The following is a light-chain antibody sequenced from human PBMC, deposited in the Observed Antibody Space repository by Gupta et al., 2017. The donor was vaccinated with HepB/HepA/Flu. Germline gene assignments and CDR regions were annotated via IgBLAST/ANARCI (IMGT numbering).Light chain of an antibody. CDR2: AAS. Sequence: EIVMTQSPVTLSVSPGGRATLSCRASRSISTRLAWYQQRPGQAPRLLIYAASTRAPGISARFSGSGSGTLFSLTISSLQSEDSALYYCQQYDNWHPLTFGGGTKVEI. V-gene: IGKV3-15*01. CDR1: RSISTR. J-gene: IGKJ4*01. CDR3: QQYDNWHPLT.